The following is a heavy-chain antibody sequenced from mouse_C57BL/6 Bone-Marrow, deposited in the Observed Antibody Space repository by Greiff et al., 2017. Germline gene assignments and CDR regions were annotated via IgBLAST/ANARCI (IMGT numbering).Heavy chain of an antibody. D-gene: IGHD2-4*01. V-gene: IGHV1-9*01. CDR3: ARDDYDRGDAMDY. CDR2: ILPGSGST. J-gene: IGHJ4*01. Sequence: QVQLQQSGAELMKPGASVKLSCKATGYTFTGYWIEWVKQRPGHGLEWIGEILPGSGSTNYNEKFKGKATFTADTSSNTAYMQLSSLATKDSDIYNSARDDYDRGDAMDYWGQGTSVTVSS. CDR1: GYTFTGYW.